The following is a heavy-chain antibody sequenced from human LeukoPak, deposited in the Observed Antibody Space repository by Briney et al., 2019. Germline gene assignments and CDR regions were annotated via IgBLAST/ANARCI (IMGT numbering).Heavy chain of an antibody. D-gene: IGHD6-13*01. CDR2: IYHSGST. CDR1: GGSISGFY. V-gene: IGHV4-59*08. CDR3: ARHGPYSSSWYGYFDY. Sequence: SETLSLTCTVSGGSISGFYWSWLRQPPGKGLEWIGHIYHSGSTNYNPSLKSRVTISVDTSKNQFSLKVSPLSAADTAVYYCARHGPYSSSWYGYFDYWGQGTLVTVSS. J-gene: IGHJ4*02.